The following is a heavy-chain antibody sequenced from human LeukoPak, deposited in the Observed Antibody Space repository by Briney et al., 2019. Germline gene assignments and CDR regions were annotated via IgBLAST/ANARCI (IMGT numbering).Heavy chain of an antibody. J-gene: IGHJ6*03. Sequence: SETLSLTCTVSGGSISSYYWGWIRQPPGKGLEWIGSIYYSGSTYYNPSLKSRVTISVDTSKNQFSLKLSSVTAADTAVYHCARNAPTTVTSDKNYYYMDVWGKGTTVTVSS. V-gene: IGHV4-39*07. CDR2: IYYSGST. CDR1: GGSISSYY. CDR3: ARNAPTTVTSDKNYYYMDV. D-gene: IGHD4-17*01.